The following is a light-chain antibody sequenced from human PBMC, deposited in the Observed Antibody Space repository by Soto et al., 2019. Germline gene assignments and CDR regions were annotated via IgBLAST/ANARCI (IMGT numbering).Light chain of an antibody. CDR2: DVS. CDR3: SSYTSSSSVV. J-gene: IGLJ2*01. CDR1: SSDVGGYNY. Sequence: QSELTQPASVSGSPGQSSTISCTGTSSDVGGYNYVSWYQQHPGKAPKLMIYDVSNRPSGVSNRFSGSKSGNTASLTISGLQAEDEADYYCSSYTSSSSVVFGGGTKVTVL. V-gene: IGLV2-14*01.